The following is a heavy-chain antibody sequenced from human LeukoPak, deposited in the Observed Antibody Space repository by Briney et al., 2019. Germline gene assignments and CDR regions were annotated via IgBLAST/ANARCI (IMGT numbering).Heavy chain of an antibody. V-gene: IGHV3-7*01. Sequence: GGSLRLSCAASGFTFSSYSMNWVRQAPGKGLEWVANIKQDGSEKYYVDSVKGRFTISRDNAKNSLYLQMNSLRAEDTAVYYCARTMIGAFDIWGQGTLVTVSS. J-gene: IGHJ4*02. CDR2: IKQDGSEK. CDR1: GFTFSSYS. CDR3: ARTMIGAFDI. D-gene: IGHD3-22*01.